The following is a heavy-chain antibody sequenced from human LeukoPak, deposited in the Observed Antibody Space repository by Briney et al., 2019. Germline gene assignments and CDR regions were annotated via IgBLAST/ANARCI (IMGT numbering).Heavy chain of an antibody. J-gene: IGHJ5*02. D-gene: IGHD7-27*01. CDR3: ARDGAVGMPIDP. CDR2: IWSDGSKK. Sequence: GMSLRRSCVASGFTFRTYGMYWVRQAPGKGREWVAVIWSDGSKKYYAESVKGRFTISRDYSKNPLYLQMNSLSGEDTAVYHCARDGAVGMPIDPWGQGTLVTVSS. CDR1: GFTFRTYG. V-gene: IGHV3-33*01.